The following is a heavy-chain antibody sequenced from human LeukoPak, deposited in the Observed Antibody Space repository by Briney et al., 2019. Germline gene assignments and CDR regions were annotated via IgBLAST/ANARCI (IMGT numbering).Heavy chain of an antibody. D-gene: IGHD1-7*01. J-gene: IGHJ3*02. CDR2: ISGSGGTT. V-gene: IGHV3-23*01. CDR3: AKDRNYDFTVDAFDI. CDR1: GFTFSSYA. Sequence: TGGSLRRSCTASGFTFSSYAMSWVRQAPGKGLEWVSTISGSGGTTYYSDSVKGRFTMSRDNSKNTLNLQMNSLRAEDTAVYYCAKDRNYDFTVDAFDIWGQGTLVTVSS.